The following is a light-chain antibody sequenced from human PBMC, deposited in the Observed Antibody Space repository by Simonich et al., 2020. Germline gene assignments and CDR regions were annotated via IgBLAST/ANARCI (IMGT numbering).Light chain of an antibody. CDR3: CSYAGSSTV. J-gene: IGLJ3*02. CDR2: EGS. V-gene: IGLV2-23*01. CDR1: SSDVGSYNL. Sequence: QSALTQPASVSGSPGQSITISCTGPSSDVGSYNLVSWYQQHPGKAPKLMIYEGSKRPSGVSTRFSGSNSGNTASLTISGLQAEDEADYYCCSYAGSSTVFGGGTKLTVL.